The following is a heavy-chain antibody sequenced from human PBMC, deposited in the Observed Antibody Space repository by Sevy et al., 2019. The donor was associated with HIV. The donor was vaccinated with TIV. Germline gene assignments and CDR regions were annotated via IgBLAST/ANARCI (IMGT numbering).Heavy chain of an antibody. D-gene: IGHD4-4*01. V-gene: IGHV3-15*01. CDR2: IKNKTDGGTT. CDR3: TTLYMELTSASIP. CDR1: GFTFSKAY. J-gene: IGHJ5*02. Sequence: GGSLRLSCAGSGFTFSKAYMNWVRQAQGQGLEWVGLIKNKTDGGTTNYAAPVKGRFTISRDYSKNTVYLQMNNLKAEDTAVYYCTTLYMELTSASIPWGQGTLVTVSS.